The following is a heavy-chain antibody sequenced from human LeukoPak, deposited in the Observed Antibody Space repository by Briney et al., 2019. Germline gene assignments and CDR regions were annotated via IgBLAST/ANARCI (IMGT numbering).Heavy chain of an antibody. CDR3: ARSITSRGYCSSTSCYKWGFYYYYYMDV. Sequence: GGSLRLSCAASGFTFSSYWMSWVRQAPGKGPEWVANIEQDGSEKYYVDSVKGRFTISRDNAKNSLYLQMNSLRAEDTAVYYCARSITSRGYCSSTSCYKWGFYYYYYMDVWGKGTTVTVSS. J-gene: IGHJ6*03. CDR1: GFTFSSYW. V-gene: IGHV3-7*01. D-gene: IGHD2-2*02. CDR2: IEQDGSEK.